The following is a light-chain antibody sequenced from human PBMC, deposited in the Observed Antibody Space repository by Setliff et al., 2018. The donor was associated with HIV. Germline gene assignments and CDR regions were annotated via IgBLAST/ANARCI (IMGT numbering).Light chain of an antibody. Sequence: QSVLTQPASVSGSPGQSITISCTGTSSDVGGYAYVSWYQQHPGKAPKLIIYEVTNRPSGVSHRFSGSKSGNTASLTISGLQAEDEADYYCSSYAITNTLPFGTGTKGTVL. CDR1: SSDVGGYAY. J-gene: IGLJ1*01. CDR2: EVT. CDR3: SSYAITNTLP. V-gene: IGLV2-14*01.